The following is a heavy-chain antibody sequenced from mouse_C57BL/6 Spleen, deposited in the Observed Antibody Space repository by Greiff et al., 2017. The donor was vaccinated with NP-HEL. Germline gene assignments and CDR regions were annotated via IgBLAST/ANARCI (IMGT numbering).Heavy chain of an antibody. D-gene: IGHD2-12*01. Sequence: VQGVESGPGLVAPSQSLSITCTVSGFSLTSYGVHWVRQPPGKGLEWLVVIWSDGSTTYNSALKSSLSTSKDNTKSHDFLKMNSLQTADTAMYCCAGHPYYSGYAMDYWGQGTSVTVSS. J-gene: IGHJ4*01. V-gene: IGHV2-6-1*01. CDR3: AGHPYYSGYAMDY. CDR2: IWSDGST. CDR1: GFSLTSYG.